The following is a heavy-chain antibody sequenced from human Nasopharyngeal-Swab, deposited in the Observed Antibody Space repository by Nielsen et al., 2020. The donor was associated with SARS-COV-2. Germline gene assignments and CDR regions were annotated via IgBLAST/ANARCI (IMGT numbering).Heavy chain of an antibody. CDR3: ARAKAGSRVYYYYGMDV. V-gene: IGHV3-53*01. Sequence: GKSLKISCAASGFTVSSNYMSWVRQAPGKGLGWVSVIYSGGSTYYADSVKGRFTISRDNSKNTLYPQMNSLRAEDTAVYYCARAKAGSRVYYYYGMDVWGQGTTVTVSS. CDR1: GFTVSSNY. J-gene: IGHJ6*02. CDR2: IYSGGST. D-gene: IGHD3-10*01.